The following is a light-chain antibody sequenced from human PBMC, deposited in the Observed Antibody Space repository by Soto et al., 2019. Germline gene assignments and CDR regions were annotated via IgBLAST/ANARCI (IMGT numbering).Light chain of an antibody. J-gene: IGLJ1*01. CDR2: RNN. V-gene: IGLV1-47*01. CDR1: SSNIASNY. CDR3: AAWDDSLNGRYV. Sequence: QSVLTQPPSASGTPGQRVTISCSGSSSNIASNYVYWYQQLPGTAPNLLIYRNNQRPSGVPDRFSGSKSGTSASLAISRLRSEDEADYYCAAWDDSLNGRYVFGAGTKVTVL.